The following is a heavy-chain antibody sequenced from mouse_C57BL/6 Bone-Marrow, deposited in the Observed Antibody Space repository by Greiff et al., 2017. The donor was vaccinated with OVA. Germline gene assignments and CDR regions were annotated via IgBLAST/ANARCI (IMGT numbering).Heavy chain of an antibody. CDR1: GYSITSGYY. CDR2: ISYDGSN. V-gene: IGHV3-6*01. CDR3: ARDDTFYAMDY. J-gene: IGHJ4*01. Sequence: EVQLQESGPGLVKPSQSLSLTCSVTGYSITSGYYWNLIRQYPGNKLEWMGYISYDGSNNYNPTFKNPITITRDTSKNQFFLKLKSETTEDTATYYCARDDTFYAMDYWGQGTSVTVSS.